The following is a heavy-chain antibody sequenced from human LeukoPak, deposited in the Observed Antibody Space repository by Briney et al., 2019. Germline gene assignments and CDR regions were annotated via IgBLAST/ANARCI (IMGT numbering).Heavy chain of an antibody. Sequence: GGSLRLSCTASGFTFGDYAMSWVRQAPGKGLEWVGRSRDKDHSYSTEYAASVKGRFTISRDNSKNSLYLQMSSLKTEDTAVYYCARLSRSSSWYFDYWGQGTLVTVSS. CDR1: GFTFGDYA. D-gene: IGHD6-13*01. CDR2: SRDKDHSYST. J-gene: IGHJ4*02. V-gene: IGHV3-72*01. CDR3: ARLSRSSSWYFDY.